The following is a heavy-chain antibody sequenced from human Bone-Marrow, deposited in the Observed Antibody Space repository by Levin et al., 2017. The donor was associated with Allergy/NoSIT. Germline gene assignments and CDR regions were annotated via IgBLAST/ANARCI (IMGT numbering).Heavy chain of an antibody. CDR2: ISTNGATT. Sequence: GGSLRLSCGASGFTFSTYAMTWVRQAPGKGLEWVSSISTNGATTEYADAVQGRFTISRDNSNNMLYLQMNSLRAEDAAVYYCGKPLNVARLRDAMDVWGRGATVTVSS. CDR3: GKPLNVARLRDAMDV. D-gene: IGHD2-21*01. J-gene: IGHJ6*02. CDR1: GFTFSTYA. V-gene: IGHV3-23*01.